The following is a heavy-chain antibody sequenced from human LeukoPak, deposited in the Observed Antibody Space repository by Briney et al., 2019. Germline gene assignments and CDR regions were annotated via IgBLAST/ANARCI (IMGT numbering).Heavy chain of an antibody. J-gene: IGHJ4*02. Sequence: ASVKVSCKASGGTFSSYAISWVRQAPGQGLEWMGGIIPIFGTANYAQKFQGRVTITADESTSTAYMELSSLRSEDTAVYYCARGITGTMGHFDYWGRGTLVTVSS. CDR1: GGTFSSYA. CDR2: IIPIFGTA. V-gene: IGHV1-69*13. D-gene: IGHD1-7*01. CDR3: ARGITGTMGHFDY.